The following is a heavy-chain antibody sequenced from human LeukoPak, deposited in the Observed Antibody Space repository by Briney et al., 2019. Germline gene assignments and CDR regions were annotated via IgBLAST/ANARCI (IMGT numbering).Heavy chain of an antibody. Sequence: VASVKVSSKASGGTFSSYAISWVRQAPGQGLEWMGRIIPIFGTANYAQKFHGRVTITTDESTSTAYMELSSLRSEDTAVYYCARNTDYGDYVYPDYWGQGTLVTVSS. CDR1: GGTFSSYA. J-gene: IGHJ4*02. CDR2: IIPIFGTA. D-gene: IGHD4-17*01. CDR3: ARNTDYGDYVYPDY. V-gene: IGHV1-69*05.